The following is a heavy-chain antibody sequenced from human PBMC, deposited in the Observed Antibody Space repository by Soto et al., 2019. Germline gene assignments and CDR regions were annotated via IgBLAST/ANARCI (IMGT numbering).Heavy chain of an antibody. Sequence: EAQLSESGGDLVQPGGSLRLSCVASGLTFSSYAMTWVRQAPGKGLEWVSSITGNGGRSSYADSVRGRFTVSRDNSFNTMFLQMHSLRAEDTAIYYCSKDPNGDYLGAFDSWGQGTMVTVSS. V-gene: IGHV3-23*01. CDR1: GLTFSSYA. CDR3: SKDPNGDYLGAFDS. D-gene: IGHD4-17*01. J-gene: IGHJ4*02. CDR2: ITGNGGRS.